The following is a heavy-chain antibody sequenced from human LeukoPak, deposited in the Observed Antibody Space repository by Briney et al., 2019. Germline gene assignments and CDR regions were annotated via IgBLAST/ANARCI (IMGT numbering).Heavy chain of an antibody. V-gene: IGHV3-21*01. CDR1: GFTFSSFT. CDR3: ARGVSFRMVGTATDFDY. J-gene: IGHJ4*02. CDR2: ITSSTNYM. D-gene: IGHD2-21*02. Sequence: GGSLRLSCAASGFTFSSFTMNWVRQAPGRGLEWVSSITSSTNYMHYADSVKGRFTISRENAKKSLYMQMNSLRAEDTDVYYCARGVSFRMVGTATDFDYWGQGTLVTVSS.